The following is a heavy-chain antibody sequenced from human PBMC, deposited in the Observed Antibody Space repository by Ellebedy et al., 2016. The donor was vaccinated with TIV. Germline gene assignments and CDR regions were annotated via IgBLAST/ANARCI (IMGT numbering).Heavy chain of an antibody. D-gene: IGHD3-9*01. V-gene: IGHV1-18*01. CDR3: ARRFDIVTGSYPRGYYGLDI. CDR2: INAGIGNT. Sequence: AASVKVSCKASGYTFTSYGISWVRQAPGQGLEWMGWINAGIGNTKYSDNFQGRVTITTDTSASTAYMELSSLISENTAVYYSARRFDIVTGSYPRGYYGLDIWGQGTTVTVSS. J-gene: IGHJ6*02. CDR1: GYTFTSYG.